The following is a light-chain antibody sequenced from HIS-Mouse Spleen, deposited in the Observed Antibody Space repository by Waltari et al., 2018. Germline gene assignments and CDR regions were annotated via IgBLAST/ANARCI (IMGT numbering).Light chain of an antibody. CDR3: SSYAGSNNYV. J-gene: IGLJ1*01. CDR1: SSDVGGYNY. Sequence: QSALTQPPSASGSPGQSVTISCTGTSSDVGGYNYVSWYQQHPGKAPKLMLYEVSNRPSGGPYRFSGPKSGNTASLTVSGLQAEDEADYYCSSYAGSNNYVFGTGTKVTVL. V-gene: IGLV2-8*01. CDR2: EVS.